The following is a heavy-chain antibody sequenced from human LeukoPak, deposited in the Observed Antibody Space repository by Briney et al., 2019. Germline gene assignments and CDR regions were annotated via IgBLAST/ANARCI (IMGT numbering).Heavy chain of an antibody. J-gene: IGHJ6*03. Sequence: PGGSLRLSCAASGFSFSSYSMNWVRQAPGKGLEWVSYISSSSSSTIYYADSVKGRFTISRDNAKNSLYLQMNSLRAEDTAVYYCARTPWPYSNYGSYYYYYMDVWGKGTTVTVSS. V-gene: IGHV3-48*01. CDR2: ISSSSSSTI. CDR1: GFSFSSYS. CDR3: ARTPWPYSNYGSYYYYYMDV. D-gene: IGHD4-11*01.